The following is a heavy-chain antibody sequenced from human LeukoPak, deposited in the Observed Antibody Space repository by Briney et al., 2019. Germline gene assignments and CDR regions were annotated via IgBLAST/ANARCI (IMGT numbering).Heavy chain of an antibody. V-gene: IGHV3-48*01. Sequence: GGSLRLSCAASGFSFTIYSMNWVRQAPGKGLEWVSFIIDSGRVTYYADSVKGRFTISRDTATNSLYLQMNSLSAEDTAVYYCGRDRRQIYYGVDVWGQGTTVTVSS. CDR2: IIDSGRVT. J-gene: IGHJ6*02. CDR3: GRDRRQIYYGVDV. CDR1: GFSFTIYS.